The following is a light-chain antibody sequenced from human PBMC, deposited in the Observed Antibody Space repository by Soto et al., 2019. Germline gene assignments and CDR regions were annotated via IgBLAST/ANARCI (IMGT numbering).Light chain of an antibody. V-gene: IGKV1-12*01. J-gene: IGKJ5*01. CDR3: QQANSFPIT. CDR2: AAS. CDR1: QGISGW. Sequence: DIQMTQSPSSVSASVGDRVTITCRASQGISGWLAWYQQKSGKAPKLLIYAASSLQSGVPSRFSGSESGTDFTLTISSLQPEDFATYYCQQANSFPITFGQGTRLEIK.